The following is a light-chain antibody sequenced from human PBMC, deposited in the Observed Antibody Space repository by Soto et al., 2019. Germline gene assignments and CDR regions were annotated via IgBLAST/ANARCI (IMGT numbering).Light chain of an antibody. V-gene: IGLV2-14*01. J-gene: IGLJ1*01. CDR3: SSYTSSSSFV. Sequence: QSVLTQPASVNGSPGQSLTITCTGTSSDVGGYNYVSWYQQHPGKAPKLMIYDVSNRPSGVSNRFSGSKSGNTASLTISGLQAEDEADYYCSSYTSSSSFVCGSGTKVTVL. CDR1: SSDVGGYNY. CDR2: DVS.